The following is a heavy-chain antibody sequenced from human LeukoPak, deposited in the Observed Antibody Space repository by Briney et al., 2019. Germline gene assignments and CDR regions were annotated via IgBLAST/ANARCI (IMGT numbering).Heavy chain of an antibody. CDR2: ISGSGGST. CDR3: AKDQNDLYCSSTSCYGLYYFDY. J-gene: IGHJ4*02. CDR1: GFTFSSYA. Sequence: GGSLRLSCAASGFTFSSYAMSWVRQAPGKGLEWVSAISGSGGSTYYADSVKGRFTISRDNSKNTLYLQMNSLRAEDTAVYYCAKDQNDLYCSSTSCYGLYYFDYWGQGTLVTVPS. V-gene: IGHV3-23*01. D-gene: IGHD2-2*01.